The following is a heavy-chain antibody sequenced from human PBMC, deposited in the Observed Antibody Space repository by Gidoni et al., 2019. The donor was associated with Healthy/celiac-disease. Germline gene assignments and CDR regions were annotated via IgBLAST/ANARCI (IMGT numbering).Heavy chain of an antibody. J-gene: IGHJ4*02. V-gene: IGHV4-39*01. CDR1: GGSISSSSYY. D-gene: IGHD6-13*01. CDR2: IYYSGST. CDR3: ARRETVAAAFDY. Sequence: QLQLQESGPGLVKLSETLSLPCTVSGGSISSSSYYWGWIRQPPGKGLEWIGSIYYSGSTYYNPSLKSRVTISVDTSKNQFSLKLSSVTAADTAVYYCARRETVAAAFDYWGQGTLVTVSS.